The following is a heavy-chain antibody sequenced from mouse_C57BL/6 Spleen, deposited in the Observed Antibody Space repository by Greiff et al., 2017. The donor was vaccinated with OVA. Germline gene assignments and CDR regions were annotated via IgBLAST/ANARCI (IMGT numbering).Heavy chain of an antibody. J-gene: IGHJ1*03. D-gene: IGHD2-4*01. CDR3: ASKAYDYDGYWYFDV. V-gene: IGHV1-26*01. Sequence: EVQLQQSGPELVKPGASVKISCKASGYTFTDYYMNWVKQSHGKSLEWIGDINPNNGGTSYNQKFKGKATLTVDKSSSTAYMELRSLTSEDSAVYYCASKAYDYDGYWYFDVWGTGTTVTVSS. CDR2: INPNNGGT. CDR1: GYTFTDYY.